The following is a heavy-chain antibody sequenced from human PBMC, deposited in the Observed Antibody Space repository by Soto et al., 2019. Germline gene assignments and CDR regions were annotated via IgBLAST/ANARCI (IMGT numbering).Heavy chain of an antibody. CDR2: INHSGST. Sequence: SETLSLTCAVYGGSFSGYYWSWIRQPPGKGLEWIGEINHSGSTNYNPSLKSRVTISVDTSKNQFSLKLSSVTAADTAVYYCARVTEIVVVPAAIFDYWGQGTLVTVSS. J-gene: IGHJ4*02. V-gene: IGHV4-34*01. CDR3: ARVTEIVVVPAAIFDY. CDR1: GGSFSGYY. D-gene: IGHD2-2*01.